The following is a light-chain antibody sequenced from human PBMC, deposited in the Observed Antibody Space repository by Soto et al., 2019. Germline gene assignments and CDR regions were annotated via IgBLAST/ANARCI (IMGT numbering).Light chain of an antibody. V-gene: IGKV1-9*01. J-gene: IGKJ4*01. CDR2: KAS. CDR3: QQLSSYPVT. Sequence: DIQLTQSPSFLSASVGDRVTISRRASQGISSYLSWYQQKPGKAPNLLIYKASTLKNGVPSRFSGSGAGTEFTLTISSLQPEDFATYYCQQLSSYPVTFGGGTKVDIK. CDR1: QGISSY.